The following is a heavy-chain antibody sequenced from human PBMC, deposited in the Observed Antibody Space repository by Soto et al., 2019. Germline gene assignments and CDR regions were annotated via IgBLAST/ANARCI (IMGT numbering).Heavy chain of an antibody. D-gene: IGHD5-12*01. CDR1: GFTFSAYA. CDR2: ITGSGVST. CDR3: AKLDGYKYFDY. J-gene: IGHJ4*02. Sequence: EVQLLESGGNLVQPGGSLRLSCAASGFTFSAYALTWVRQAPGKGLEWVSLITGSGVSTYYADSVKGRFTISRDNSKNTLSLQMNSLRADDTAVYYCAKLDGYKYFDYWGQGTLVTVSS. V-gene: IGHV3-23*01.